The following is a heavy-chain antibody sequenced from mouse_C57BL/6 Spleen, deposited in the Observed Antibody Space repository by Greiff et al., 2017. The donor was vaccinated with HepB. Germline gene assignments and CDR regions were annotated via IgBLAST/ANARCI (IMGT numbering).Heavy chain of an antibody. CDR3: TRRPYYSTRPGFDFDV. CDR2: IDPETGGT. CDR1: GYTFTDYE. Sequence: VQLQQSGAELVRPGASVTLSCKASGYTFTDYEMHWVKQTPVHGLEWIGAIDPETGGTAYNQKFKGKAILTADKSSSTAYMELRSLTSEDSAVYYGTRRPYYSTRPGFDFDVWGTGTTVTVSS. D-gene: IGHD2-5*01. V-gene: IGHV1-15*01. J-gene: IGHJ1*03.